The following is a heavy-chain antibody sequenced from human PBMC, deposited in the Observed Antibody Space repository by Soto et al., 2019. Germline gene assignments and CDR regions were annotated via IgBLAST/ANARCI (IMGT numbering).Heavy chain of an antibody. J-gene: IGHJ4*02. CDR3: ARVLHSGSYYDY. D-gene: IGHD1-26*01. V-gene: IGHV4-59*01. CDR1: GGSISSYY. Sequence: SETLSLTCTVSGGSISSYYWSWIRQPPGKGLEWIGYIYYSGSTNYNPSLKSRVTISVDTSKNQFSLKLSSVTAADTAVYYCARVLHSGSYYDYWGQGTLVTVSS. CDR2: IYYSGST.